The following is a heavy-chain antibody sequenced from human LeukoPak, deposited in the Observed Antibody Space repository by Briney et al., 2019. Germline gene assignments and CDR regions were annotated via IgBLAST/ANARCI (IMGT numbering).Heavy chain of an antibody. CDR1: GFTFSTYW. Sequence: GGSLRLSCAASGFTFSTYWMSWLRQAPGKGLEWVANIMHDGSEKNYVDSVKGRFTISRDNARNSLYPQMNSLRVEDTAVYYCARAGAMAASRYYFDYWGQGTLVTAYS. CDR2: IMHDGSEK. J-gene: IGHJ4*02. CDR3: ARAGAMAASRYYFDY. V-gene: IGHV3-7*01. D-gene: IGHD6-19*01.